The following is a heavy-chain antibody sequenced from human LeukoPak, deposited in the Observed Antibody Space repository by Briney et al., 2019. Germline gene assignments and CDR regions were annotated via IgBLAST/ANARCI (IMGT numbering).Heavy chain of an antibody. J-gene: IGHJ6*03. D-gene: IGHD3-3*01. V-gene: IGHV1-18*01. CDR1: GYTFTSYG. CDR2: ISAYNGNT. CDR3: ARAPITIFEEPKDSMDV. Sequence: ASVKVSCKASGYTFTSYGISWVRQAPGQGLEWMGWISAYNGNTNYAQKFQGRVTMTEDTSTDTAYMELSSLRSDDTAVYYCARAPITIFEEPKDSMDVWGKGTTVTVSS.